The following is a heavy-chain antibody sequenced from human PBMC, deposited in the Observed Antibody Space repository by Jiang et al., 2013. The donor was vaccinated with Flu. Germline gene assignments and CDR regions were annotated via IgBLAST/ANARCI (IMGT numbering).Heavy chain of an antibody. D-gene: IGHD2-2*01. V-gene: IGHV3-30*01. CDR2: ISYDGSNK. CDR3: ARYCSSTSCYYYYGMDV. CDR1: GXTFSSYA. J-gene: IGHJ6*04. Sequence: AASGXTFSSYAMHWVRQAPGKGLEWVAVISYDGSNKYYADSVKGRFTISRDNSKNTLYLQMNSLRAEDTAVYYCARYCSSTSCYYYYGMDVWGKGTTVTVSS.